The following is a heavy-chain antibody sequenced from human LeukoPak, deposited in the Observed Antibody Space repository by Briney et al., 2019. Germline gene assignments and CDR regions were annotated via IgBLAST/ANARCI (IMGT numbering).Heavy chain of an antibody. CDR1: GFTFSSYG. CDR3: AKDLDDSSGYTGTDY. D-gene: IGHD3-22*01. V-gene: IGHV3-30*18. J-gene: IGHJ4*02. Sequence: PGGSLRLSCAASGFTFSSYGMHWVRQAPGKGLEWVAVISYDGSNKYYADSVKGRFTISRDNSKNTLYLQMNSLRAEDTAVYYCAKDLDDSSGYTGTDYWGQGTLVTVSS. CDR2: ISYDGSNK.